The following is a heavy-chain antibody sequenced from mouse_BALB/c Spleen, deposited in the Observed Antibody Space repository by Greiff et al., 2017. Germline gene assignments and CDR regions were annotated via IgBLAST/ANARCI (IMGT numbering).Heavy chain of an antibody. J-gene: IGHJ4*01. CDR2: INPYNDGT. D-gene: IGHD2-3*01. V-gene: IGHV1-14*01. Sequence: EVQLQQSGPELVKPGASVKMSCKASGYTFTSYVMHWVKQKPGQGLEWIGYINPYNDGTKYNEKFKGKATLTSDKSSSTAYMELSSLTSEDSAVYYCARSDGYYLYRYARDYWGQGTSVTVSA. CDR1: GYTFTSYV. CDR3: ARSDGYYLYRYARDY.